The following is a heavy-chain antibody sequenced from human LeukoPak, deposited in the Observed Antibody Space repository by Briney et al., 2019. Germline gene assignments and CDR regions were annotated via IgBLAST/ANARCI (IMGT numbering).Heavy chain of an antibody. J-gene: IGHJ6*02. CDR2: IKQDGSEK. CDR1: GFTFSSYW. V-gene: IGHV3-7*03. CDR3: ARVVGGSGSYYKDYYGMDV. Sequence: AGGPLRLSCAASGFTFSSYWMSWVRQAPGKGLEWVANIKQDGSEKYYVDSVKGRFTISRDNAKNSLYLQMNSLRAEDTAVYYCARVVGGSGSYYKDYYGMDVWGQGTTVTVSS. D-gene: IGHD3-10*01.